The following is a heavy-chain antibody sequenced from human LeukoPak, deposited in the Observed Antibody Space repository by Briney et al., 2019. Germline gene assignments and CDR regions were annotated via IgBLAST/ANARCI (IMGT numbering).Heavy chain of an antibody. V-gene: IGHV3-21*01. J-gene: IGHJ4*02. CDR3: ARGLTMIVVVPDY. Sequence: GGSLRLSCAASGFTFSSHSMNWVRQAPGKGLEWVSSISSSSSYIYYADSVKGRFTISRDNAKNSLYLQMNSLRAEDTAVYYCARGLTMIVVVPDYWGQGTLVTVSS. CDR1: GFTFSSHS. CDR2: ISSSSSYI. D-gene: IGHD3-22*01.